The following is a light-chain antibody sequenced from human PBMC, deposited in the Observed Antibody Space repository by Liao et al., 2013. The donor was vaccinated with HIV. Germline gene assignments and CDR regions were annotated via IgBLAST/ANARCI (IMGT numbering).Light chain of an antibody. CDR2: QDS. V-gene: IGLV3-1*01. J-gene: IGLJ3*02. Sequence: SYELTQPPSVSVSPGQTASITCSGDKLGDKYACWYQQKPGQSPVLVIYQDSKRPSGIPERFSGSNSGNTATLTISGTQAMDEADYYCQAWDGSIWVFGGGTKLTVL. CDR3: QAWDGSIWV. CDR1: KLGDKY.